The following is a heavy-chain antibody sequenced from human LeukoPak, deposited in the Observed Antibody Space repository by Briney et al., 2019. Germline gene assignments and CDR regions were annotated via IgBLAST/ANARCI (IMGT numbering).Heavy chain of an antibody. Sequence: GASVKVSCKVSGYTLTELSMHWVRQAPGKGLGWMGGIIPIFGTANYAQKFQGRVTITADKSTSTAYMELSSLRSEDTAVYYCAGENGGFDPWGQGTLVTVSS. V-gene: IGHV1-69*06. CDR2: IIPIFGTA. J-gene: IGHJ5*02. CDR1: GYTLTELS. CDR3: AGENGGFDP.